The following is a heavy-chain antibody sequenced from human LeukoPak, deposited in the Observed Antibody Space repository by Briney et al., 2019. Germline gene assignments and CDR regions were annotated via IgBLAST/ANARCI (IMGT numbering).Heavy chain of an antibody. CDR2: IHYSGKA. Sequence: SETLSLTCTVSGGSISGYYWTWIRQPPGKGLEWIGQIHYSGKADYNPSLRSRITISVDTSKNQMSLKLSSVTAADTAVYYCARFGVYYDMGVWGQGTTVTVS. V-gene: IGHV4-59*01. J-gene: IGHJ6*02. CDR1: GGSISGYY. D-gene: IGHD3-16*01. CDR3: ARFGVYYDMGV.